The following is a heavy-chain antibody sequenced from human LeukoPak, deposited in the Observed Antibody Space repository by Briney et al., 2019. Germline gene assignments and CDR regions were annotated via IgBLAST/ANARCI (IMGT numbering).Heavy chain of an antibody. CDR1: GYTLTELS. CDR2: FDPEDGET. V-gene: IGHV1-24*01. J-gene: IGHJ5*02. CDR3: ATDRRLDCSSTSCYQGWQHWFDP. D-gene: IGHD2-2*01. Sequence: ASVKVSCKVSGYTLTELSMHWVRQAPGKGLEWMGGFDPEDGETIYAQKFQGRVTMTEDTSTDTAYMDLSSLRSEDTAVYYCATDRRLDCSSTSCYQGWQHWFDPWGQGTLVTVSS.